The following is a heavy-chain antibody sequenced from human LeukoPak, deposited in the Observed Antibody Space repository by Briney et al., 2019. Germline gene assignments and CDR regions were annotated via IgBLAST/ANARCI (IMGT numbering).Heavy chain of an antibody. D-gene: IGHD2-15*01. CDR2: INHSGST. V-gene: IGHV4-34*01. CDR1: GGSFSGYY. Sequence: PSETLSLTCAVYGGSFSGYYWSWIRQPPGKGLEWIGEINHSGSTNYNPSLKSRVTISVDTSKNQFSLKLSSVTAADTAVYYCARGRVADPFDYWGQGTLVTVSS. CDR3: ARGRVADPFDY. J-gene: IGHJ4*02.